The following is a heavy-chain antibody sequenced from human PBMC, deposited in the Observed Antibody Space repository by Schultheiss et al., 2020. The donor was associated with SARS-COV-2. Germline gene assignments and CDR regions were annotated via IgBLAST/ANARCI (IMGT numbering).Heavy chain of an antibody. Sequence: GGSLRLSCATSGFTFSSFAMIWVRQAPGKGLEWVSAISGSGGSTYYADSVKGRFTISRDNSKNTLYLQMNSLRAEDTAVYYCAKDQQGQWLGGDFDYWGQGTLVTVSS. CDR2: ISGSGGST. J-gene: IGHJ4*02. V-gene: IGHV3-23*01. D-gene: IGHD6-19*01. CDR3: AKDQQGQWLGGDFDY. CDR1: GFTFSSFA.